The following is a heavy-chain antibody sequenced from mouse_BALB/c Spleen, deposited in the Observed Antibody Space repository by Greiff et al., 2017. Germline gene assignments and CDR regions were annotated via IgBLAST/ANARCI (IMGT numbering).Heavy chain of an antibody. Sequence: VQLKESGPELVKPGASVKMSCKASGYTFTSYVMHWVKQKPGQGLEWIGYINPYNDGTKYNEKFKGKATLTSDKSSSTAYMELSSLTSEDSAVYYCARNVITTGYAMDYWGQGTSVTVSS. CDR2: INPYNDGT. J-gene: IGHJ4*01. CDR1: GYTFTSYV. V-gene: IGHV1-14*01. D-gene: IGHD2-4*01. CDR3: ARNVITTGYAMDY.